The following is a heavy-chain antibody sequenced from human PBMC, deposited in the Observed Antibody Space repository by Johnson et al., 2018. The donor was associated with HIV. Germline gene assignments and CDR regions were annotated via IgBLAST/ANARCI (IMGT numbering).Heavy chain of an antibody. CDR1: GFTFNDYG. CDR3: AKDQRRAVAGHDACDI. D-gene: IGHD6-19*01. CDR2: ISGSGGSP. J-gene: IGHJ3*02. Sequence: VQLVESGGVVVRPGGSLRLSCAASGFTFNDYGMTWVRQAPGKGLAWVSAISGSGGSPYYADSVKGRFTISRDNSKNTLYMQMNSLRAEDTAVYYCAKDQRRAVAGHDACDIWGQGTMVTVSS. V-gene: IGHV3-23*04.